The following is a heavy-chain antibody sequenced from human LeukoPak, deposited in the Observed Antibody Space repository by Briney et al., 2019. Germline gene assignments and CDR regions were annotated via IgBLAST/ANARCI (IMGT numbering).Heavy chain of an antibody. CDR3: AKGDYSNFSYYFDY. Sequence: GGSLRLSCAAPGFTFSSYAMSWVRQAPGKGLEWVSAISGSGGSTYYADPVKGRFTISRDTSKNTLYLQMNSLRAEDTAVYYCAKGDYSNFSYYFDYWGQGTLVTVSS. CDR2: ISGSGGST. V-gene: IGHV3-23*01. CDR1: GFTFSSYA. D-gene: IGHD4-11*01. J-gene: IGHJ4*02.